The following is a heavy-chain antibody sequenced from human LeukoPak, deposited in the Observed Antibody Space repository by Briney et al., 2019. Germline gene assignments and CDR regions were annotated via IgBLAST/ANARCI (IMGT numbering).Heavy chain of an antibody. CDR3: ARLYYVSSGYYQICYFDY. CDR2: IYYSGST. J-gene: IGHJ4*02. CDR1: GGSISSSSYY. V-gene: IGHV4-39*01. Sequence: PSETLSLTCTVSGGSISSSSYYWGWIRQPPGKGLEWIGSIYYSGSTYYNPSLKSRVTISVDTSKNQFSLNLSSVTAADTAVYYCARLYYVSSGYYQICYFDYWGQGTLVTVSS. D-gene: IGHD3-22*01.